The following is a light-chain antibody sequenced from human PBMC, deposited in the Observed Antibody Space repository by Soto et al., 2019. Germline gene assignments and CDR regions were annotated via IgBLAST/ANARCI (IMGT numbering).Light chain of an antibody. V-gene: IGKV1-5*01. CDR2: DAS. CDR1: QTIYNW. J-gene: IGKJ4*01. Sequence: DHQVTQSPIPLSASVGDRVAITFRASQTIYNWLAWYQQKPGKAPKLLIYDASRLESGVPSRFSGSGSGTEFTLTISSLQPEDFASYYCQQLDRYPFTFGGGTKVDI. CDR3: QQLDRYPFT.